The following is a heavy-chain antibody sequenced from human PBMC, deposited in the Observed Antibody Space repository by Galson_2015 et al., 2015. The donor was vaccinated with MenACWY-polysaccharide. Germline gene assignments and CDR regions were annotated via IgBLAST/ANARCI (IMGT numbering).Heavy chain of an antibody. D-gene: IGHD3-10*01. CDR1: GYTFNTYA. J-gene: IGHJ4*02. V-gene: IGHV7-4-1*02. CDR2: INTNTGNP. Sequence: SVKVSCKASGYTFNTYAMNWVRQAPGQGLEWVGGINTNTGNPTYAQGFTGRFVFSLDASVSTAYLQISSLKAEDTAVYYCARERWVRGVFFDQWGQGTLVTVSS. CDR3: ARERWVRGVFFDQ.